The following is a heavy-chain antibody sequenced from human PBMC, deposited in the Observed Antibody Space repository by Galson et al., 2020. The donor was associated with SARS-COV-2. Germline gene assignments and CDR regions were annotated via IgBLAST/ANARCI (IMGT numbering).Heavy chain of an antibody. CDR2: IRYDGSNK. CDR3: ARDDYGGNGRHCYCCGMDV. Sequence: GESLKISCAASGFTFSSYGMPWVRQAPGKGLEWVAVIRYDGSNKYYADSVKGRFTISRDNSKNTLYLQMNSLGAEDTSMYYCARDDYGGNGRHCYCCGMDVWGQGTTVTVSS. CDR1: GFTFSSYG. J-gene: IGHJ6*02. V-gene: IGHV3-33*01. D-gene: IGHD4-17*01.